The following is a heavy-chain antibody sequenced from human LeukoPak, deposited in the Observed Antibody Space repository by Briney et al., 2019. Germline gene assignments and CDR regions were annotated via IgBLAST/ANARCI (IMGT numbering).Heavy chain of an antibody. J-gene: IGHJ4*02. Sequence: ASVKVSCKASGYTFIDFFIHWVRQAPGQGLEWMGWINPNSDDSNYAQEFQGRVTMTRDTSISTAYMELSRLTSADTAVYYCARGGNAYSGSWYLSRTDYWAQGTLVTVSS. CDR2: INPNSDDS. D-gene: IGHD6-13*01. V-gene: IGHV1-2*02. CDR1: GYTFIDFF. CDR3: ARGGNAYSGSWYLSRTDY.